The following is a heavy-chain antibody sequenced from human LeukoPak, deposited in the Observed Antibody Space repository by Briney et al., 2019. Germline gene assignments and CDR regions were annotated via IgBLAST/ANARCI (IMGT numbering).Heavy chain of an antibody. D-gene: IGHD4-17*01. CDR1: GYSFTTYW. CDR3: ARWGDYRYYYYMDV. V-gene: IGHV5-51*01. CDR2: IYPGDSDT. Sequence: GESLKISYKGSGYSFTTYWIGWVRQMPGKGLEWMGVIYPGDSDTRYSPSFQGQVTISADKSISTAYLQWNSLKASDTAMYYCARWGDYRYYYYMDVWGKGTTVTVSS. J-gene: IGHJ6*03.